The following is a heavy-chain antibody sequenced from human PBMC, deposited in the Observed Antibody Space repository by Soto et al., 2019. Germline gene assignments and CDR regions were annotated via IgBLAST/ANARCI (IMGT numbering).Heavy chain of an antibody. CDR3: AIGHWLGC. J-gene: IGHJ4*02. CDR1: GFTFSDYF. CDR2: IKQDGNER. Sequence: ELQLVDSGGALVQPGASLRVSCAASGFTFSDYFMTWVRQAPGKGLEWVATIKQDGNERYYVDSVKGRFTISRDNAKNSLYLQMNALRAEDTAVYYCAIGHWLGCWGQGTLVTVSS. V-gene: IGHV3-7*01. D-gene: IGHD6-19*01.